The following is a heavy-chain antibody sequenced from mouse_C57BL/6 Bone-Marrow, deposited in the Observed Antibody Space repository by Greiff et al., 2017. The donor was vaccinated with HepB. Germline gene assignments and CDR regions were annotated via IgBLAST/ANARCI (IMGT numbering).Heavy chain of an antibody. Sequence: QVQLQQPGAELVKPGASVKMSCKASGYTFTSYWITWVKQRPGQGLEWIGDIYPGSGSTNYNEKFKSKATLTVDTSASTAYMQLSSLTSEDSAVYYCASYDYDVGWFAYWGQGTLVTVSA. J-gene: IGHJ3*01. CDR1: GYTFTSYW. V-gene: IGHV1-55*01. CDR2: IYPGSGST. CDR3: ASYDYDVGWFAY. D-gene: IGHD2-4*01.